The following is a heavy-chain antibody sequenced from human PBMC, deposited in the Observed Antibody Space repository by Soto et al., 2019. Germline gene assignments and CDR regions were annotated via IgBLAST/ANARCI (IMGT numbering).Heavy chain of an antibody. J-gene: IGHJ3*02. CDR2: IYSGGST. CDR3: ARAPPLPGVVAAHDAFDI. Sequence: GGSLRLSCAASGFTVSSNYMSWVRQAPGKGLEWVSVIYSGGSTYYADSVKGRFTISRDNSKNTLYLQMNSLRAEDTAVYYCARAPPLPGVVAAHDAFDIWGQGTMVTVSS. D-gene: IGHD2-15*01. V-gene: IGHV3-53*01. CDR1: GFTVSSNY.